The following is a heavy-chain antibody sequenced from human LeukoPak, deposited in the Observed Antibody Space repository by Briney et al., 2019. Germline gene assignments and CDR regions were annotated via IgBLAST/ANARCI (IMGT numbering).Heavy chain of an antibody. V-gene: IGHV3-21*01. J-gene: IGHJ3*02. CDR1: GFTFSDYT. D-gene: IGHD4-17*01. CDR3: ARPTTVTTISADAFDI. Sequence: GGSLRLSCAASGFTFSDYTMNWVRQAPGKGLEWVSSISSGGTYEYYADSVKGRFTIPRDNAQNSLYLQMNSLRAEDSSVYYCARPTTVTTISADAFDIWGQGTMVTVSS. CDR2: ISSGGTYE.